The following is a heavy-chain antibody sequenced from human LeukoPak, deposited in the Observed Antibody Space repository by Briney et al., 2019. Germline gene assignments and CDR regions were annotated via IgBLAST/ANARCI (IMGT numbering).Heavy chain of an antibody. CDR1: GGSFSGYY. J-gene: IGHJ4*02. D-gene: IGHD3-16*01. CDR3: ARFKRGTGVDY. Sequence: PSETLSLTCAVYGGSFSGYYWSWIRQPPGKGLEWIGEINHSGSTNYNPSLKSRVTISVDTSKNQFSLKLSSVTAADTAVYYCARFKRGTGVDYWGQGTLVTVSS. V-gene: IGHV4-34*01. CDR2: INHSGST.